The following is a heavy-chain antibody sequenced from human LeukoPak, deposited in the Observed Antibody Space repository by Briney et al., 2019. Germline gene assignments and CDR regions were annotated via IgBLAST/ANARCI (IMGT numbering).Heavy chain of an antibody. Sequence: GGSLRLSCAASGFTFTSYSMNWVRQAPGKGLEWVSSISSSGNYIYYADSVKGRFTISRDNVNNSLYLQMNSLRAEDTAVYYCARDLYGGYSVDYWGQGTLVTVSS. CDR1: GFTFTSYS. D-gene: IGHD4-17*01. V-gene: IGHV3-21*01. CDR2: ISSSGNYI. CDR3: ARDLYGGYSVDY. J-gene: IGHJ4*02.